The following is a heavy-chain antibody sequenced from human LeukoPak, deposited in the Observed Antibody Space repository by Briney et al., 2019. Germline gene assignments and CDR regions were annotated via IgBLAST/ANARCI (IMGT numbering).Heavy chain of an antibody. Sequence: PGRSLRLSCAASGFTFDDYAMHWVRHAPGKGLEWVSGISWNSGSIGYADSVKGRFTISRDNAKNSLYLQMNSLRAEDTALYYCAKDYYGSGRRGWFDPWGQGTLVTVSS. D-gene: IGHD3-10*01. CDR1: GFTFDDYA. CDR3: AKDYYGSGRRGWFDP. V-gene: IGHV3-9*01. CDR2: ISWNSGSI. J-gene: IGHJ5*02.